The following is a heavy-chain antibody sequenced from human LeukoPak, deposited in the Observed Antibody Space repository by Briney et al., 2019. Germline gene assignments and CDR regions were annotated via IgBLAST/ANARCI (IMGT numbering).Heavy chain of an antibody. CDR2: IYYSGST. CDR1: GGSISGYY. Sequence: PSETLSLTCTVSGGSISGYYWSWIRQPPGKGLEWIGYIYYSGSTNYNPSLKSRVTISVDTSKNQFSLKLNSVTAADTAVYYCAGGGDSGGYYYPMFDYWGRGTLVTVSS. J-gene: IGHJ4*02. D-gene: IGHD3-22*01. CDR3: AGGGDSGGYYYPMFDY. V-gene: IGHV4-59*01.